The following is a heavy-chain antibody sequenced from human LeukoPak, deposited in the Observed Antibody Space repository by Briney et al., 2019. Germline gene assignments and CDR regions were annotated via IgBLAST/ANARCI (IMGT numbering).Heavy chain of an antibody. Sequence: AGGSLRLSCAASGFTFSSYGMHWVRQAPGKGLEWVAVISYDGSNKHYADSVKGRFAISRDNSKNTLYLQLNSLRVEDTAVYYCANFWLVPPYFDYWGQGTLVTVSS. V-gene: IGHV3-30*18. J-gene: IGHJ4*02. CDR1: GFTFSSYG. D-gene: IGHD6-19*01. CDR3: ANFWLVPPYFDY. CDR2: ISYDGSNK.